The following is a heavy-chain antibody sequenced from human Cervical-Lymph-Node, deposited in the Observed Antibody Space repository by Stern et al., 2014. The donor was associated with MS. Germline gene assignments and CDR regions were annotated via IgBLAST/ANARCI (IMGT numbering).Heavy chain of an antibody. J-gene: IGHJ5*02. CDR2: IVPIFEGS. CDR3: AREHHGGNFAA. CDR1: GDTFSTNG. D-gene: IGHD4-23*01. V-gene: IGHV1-69*01. Sequence: QVPLVESGAEVKQPGSSVKVSCKVSGDTFSTNGISWVRQGPGKGLAWMGSIVPIFEGSNYAQRFRGRVTISADESTSTSYMELTSLRSDDTGVYYCAREHHGGNFAAWGQGTLVTVSS.